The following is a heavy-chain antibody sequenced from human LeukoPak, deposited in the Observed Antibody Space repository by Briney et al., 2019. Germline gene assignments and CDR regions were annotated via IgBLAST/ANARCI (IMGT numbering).Heavy chain of an antibody. J-gene: IGHJ6*03. CDR2: IYSGGST. D-gene: IGHD6-13*01. CDR3: ASKAALTYYMDV. Sequence: PGESLRLSCAASGFTVSSNYMSWVRQAPGKGLEWVSVIYSGGSTYYADSVKGRFTISRDNSKNTLYLQMNSLRAEDTAVYYCASKAALTYYMDVWGKGTTVTVSS. CDR1: GFTVSSNY. V-gene: IGHV3-53*01.